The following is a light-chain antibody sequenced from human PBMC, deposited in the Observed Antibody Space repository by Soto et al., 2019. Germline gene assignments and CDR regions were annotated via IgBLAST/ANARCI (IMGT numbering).Light chain of an antibody. J-gene: IGKJ2*01. CDR2: TAS. V-gene: IGKV3-20*01. CDR3: QRYDSSLYT. Sequence: EIVLTQSPDTLSWSPGDRANLSCRASQTVSSTYLAWYQQNPTQAPRLLIYTASSTATRTPDRFSGSGTVTDSTLPISRLEPEGFAVYYCQRYDSSLYTFGQGTKVDIK. CDR1: QTVSSTY.